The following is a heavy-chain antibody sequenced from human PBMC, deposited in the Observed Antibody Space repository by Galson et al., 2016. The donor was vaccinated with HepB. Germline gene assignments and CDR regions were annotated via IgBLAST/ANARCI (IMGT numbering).Heavy chain of an antibody. CDR3: TKDVSGATGSTSWFDS. D-gene: IGHD1-1*01. Sequence: SLRLSCAASGFTFDDYAMHWVRQAPGKGLEWVSGISWNSATIFYADSVRGRFTISRDNAKNSLFLQMKSLRPEDTALYYCTKDVSGATGSTSWFDSWGQGILVTVSS. CDR1: GFTFDDYA. V-gene: IGHV3-9*01. CDR2: ISWNSATI. J-gene: IGHJ5*01.